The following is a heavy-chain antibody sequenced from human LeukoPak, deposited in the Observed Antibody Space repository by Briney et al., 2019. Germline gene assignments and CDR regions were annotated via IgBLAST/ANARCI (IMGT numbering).Heavy chain of an antibody. V-gene: IGHV3-23*01. CDR3: AKDPQEVGATPDSQIDY. J-gene: IGHJ4*02. D-gene: IGHD1-26*01. CDR1: GFTFSSYA. CDR2: ISGSGGST. Sequence: GGSLRLSCAASGFTFSSYAMSWVRQAPGKGLEWVSAISGSGGSTYYADSVKGRFTISRDNSKNTLYLQMNSLRAEDTAVYYCAKDPQEVGATPDSQIDYWGQGTLVTVSS.